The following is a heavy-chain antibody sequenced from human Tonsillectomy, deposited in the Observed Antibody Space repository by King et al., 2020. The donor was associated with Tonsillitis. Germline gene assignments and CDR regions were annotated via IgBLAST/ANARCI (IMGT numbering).Heavy chain of an antibody. V-gene: IGHV5-51*01. Sequence: VQLVESGAEVKKPGESLKISCKGSGYSFTNHWIGWVRQMPGKGLEWMGVIYPGDSDTRYSPSFQGQVTISADKSISATYLQWSSLKASDTAMYYCASRPDAFDIWGQGTMVTVSS. CDR2: IYPGDSDT. CDR1: GYSFTNHW. CDR3: ASRPDAFDI. J-gene: IGHJ3*02.